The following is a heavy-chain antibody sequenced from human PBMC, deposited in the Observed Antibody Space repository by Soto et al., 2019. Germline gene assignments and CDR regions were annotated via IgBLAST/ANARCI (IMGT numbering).Heavy chain of an antibody. Sequence: GGSLRLSCAASGFTFSSYAMHWVRQAPGKGLEWVAVISYDGSNKYYADSVKGRFTISRDNSKNTLYLQMNSLRAEDTAVYYCARESLYYDILTVGPSDFDYWGQGTLVTVSS. V-gene: IGHV3-30-3*01. D-gene: IGHD3-9*01. CDR1: GFTFSSYA. CDR2: ISYDGSNK. CDR3: ARESLYYDILTVGPSDFDY. J-gene: IGHJ4*02.